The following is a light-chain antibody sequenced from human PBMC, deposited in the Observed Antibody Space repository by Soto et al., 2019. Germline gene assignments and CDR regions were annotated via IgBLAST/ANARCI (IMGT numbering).Light chain of an antibody. J-gene: IGKJ1*01. CDR1: QSISNY. CDR2: AAS. V-gene: IGKV1-16*02. Sequence: DIQMTQSPSSLSASVGDRVTITCRASQSISNYLAWFQQKPGKAPKSLIYAASNLQSGVPSKFSGSGSGADFTLTISSLQPEDFGTYYCQQYISYPRTFGQGTKVEIK. CDR3: QQYISYPRT.